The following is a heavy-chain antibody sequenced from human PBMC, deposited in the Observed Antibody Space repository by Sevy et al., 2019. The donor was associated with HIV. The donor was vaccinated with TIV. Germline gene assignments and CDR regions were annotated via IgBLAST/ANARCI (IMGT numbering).Heavy chain of an antibody. J-gene: IGHJ6*02. V-gene: IGHV3-21*01. Sequence: GGSLRLSCAASGFTFSSYSMNWVRQAPGKGLEWVSSISSSSSYIYYADSVKGRFTISRDNAKNSLYLQMNSLRAEDTAVYYCARDDRYFDWLQRGSYGMDVWGQGTTVTVSS. CDR2: ISSSSSYI. D-gene: IGHD3-9*01. CDR3: ARDDRYFDWLQRGSYGMDV. CDR1: GFTFSSYS.